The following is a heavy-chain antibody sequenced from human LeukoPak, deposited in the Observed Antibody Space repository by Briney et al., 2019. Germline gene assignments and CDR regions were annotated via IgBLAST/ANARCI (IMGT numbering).Heavy chain of an antibody. CDR2: ISWNSGSI. V-gene: IGHV3-9*01. CDR3: AKDLSIPPSFDY. Sequence: GRSLRLSCAASGFTFDDYAMHWVRQAPGKGLEWVSGISWNSGSIGYADSVKGRFTISRDNAKNTLYLQMNSLRAEDTAVYYCAKDLSIPPSFDYWGQGTLVTVSS. J-gene: IGHJ4*02. CDR1: GFTFDDYA. D-gene: IGHD2-2*01.